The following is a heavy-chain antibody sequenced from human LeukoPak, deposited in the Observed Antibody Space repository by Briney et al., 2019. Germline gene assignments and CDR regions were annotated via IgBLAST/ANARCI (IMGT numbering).Heavy chain of an antibody. D-gene: IGHD1-26*01. CDR2: IYFSGGT. V-gene: IGHV4-39*07. CDR3: ASLSRSGSYPDY. CDR1: GDSISSSNCY. Sequence: PSETLSLTCTVSGDSISSSNCYWGWIRQPPGKGLEWIGSIYFSGGTYYNASLKSRVTISVDTSKNQFSLKLSSVTAADTAVYYCASLSRSGSYPDYWGQGTLVTVSS. J-gene: IGHJ4*02.